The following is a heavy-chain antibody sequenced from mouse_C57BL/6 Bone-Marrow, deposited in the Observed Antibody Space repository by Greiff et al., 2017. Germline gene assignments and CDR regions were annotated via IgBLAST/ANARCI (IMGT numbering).Heavy chain of an antibody. J-gene: IGHJ4*01. CDR3: AGLGSYYAMDY. V-gene: IGHV1-81*01. CDR1: GYTFTSYG. CDR2: IYPRSGNT. Sequence: LEESGAELARPGASVKLSCKASGYTFTSYGISWVKQRTGQGLEWIGEIYPRSGNTYYNEKFKGKATLTADKSSSTAYMELRSLTSEDSAVYFCAGLGSYYAMDYWGQGTSVTVSS.